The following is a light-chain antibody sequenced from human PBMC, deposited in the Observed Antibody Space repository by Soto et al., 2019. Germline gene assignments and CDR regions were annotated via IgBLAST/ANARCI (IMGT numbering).Light chain of an antibody. Sequence: DIVLTHSVLSLPVTPVQPASISCRPRQSLLHCNRYNYLDWYLQKPGQSPQLLIYLGSNRASGVPDRFSGSGSGTDFTLRISRVEAEDVGVDYCMQALQTPQWTFGQGTKVDIK. V-gene: IGKV2-28*01. CDR1: QSLLHCNRYNY. CDR3: MQALQTPQWT. J-gene: IGKJ1*01. CDR2: LGS.